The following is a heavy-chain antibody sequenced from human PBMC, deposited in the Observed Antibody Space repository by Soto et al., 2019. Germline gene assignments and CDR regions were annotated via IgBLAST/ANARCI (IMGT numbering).Heavy chain of an antibody. Sequence: LXISCTAIGYTFTNYWIGWVRQTPGKGLEWMGIIFPGDSDTRYNPSFEGQVTVSADESISTAYLQWNTLKASDTAMYYCVRPNFGALTHFDFWGQGTLVTVSS. CDR1: GYTFTNYW. CDR2: IFPGDSDT. V-gene: IGHV5-51*01. CDR3: VRPNFGALTHFDF. J-gene: IGHJ4*02. D-gene: IGHD3-16*01.